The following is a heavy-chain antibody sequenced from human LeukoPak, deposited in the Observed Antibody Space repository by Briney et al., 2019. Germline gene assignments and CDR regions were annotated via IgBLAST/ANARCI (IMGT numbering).Heavy chain of an antibody. Sequence: GGSLRLSCAASGFTFSNYGMHWVRQAPGKGLEWVAVIWYDGSNKYYADSVKGRFTISRDNSKNTLYLQMNSLRAEDTAVYYCARETGYCSSTSCESNFDYWGQGTLVTVSS. D-gene: IGHD2-2*01. CDR2: IWYDGSNK. V-gene: IGHV3-33*01. CDR1: GFTFSNYG. CDR3: ARETGYCSSTSCESNFDY. J-gene: IGHJ4*02.